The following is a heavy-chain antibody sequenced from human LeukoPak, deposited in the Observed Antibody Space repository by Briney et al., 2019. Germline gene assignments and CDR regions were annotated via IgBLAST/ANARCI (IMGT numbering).Heavy chain of an antibody. CDR3: ARTCGGDCPFYYGVDV. J-gene: IGHJ6*02. CDR2: ISYDGSNK. Sequence: GRSLRLSCAASGFTFSSYGMHWVRQAPGKGLEWVAVISYDGSNKYYADSVKGRFTISRDNAKNSLYLQMNSLRAEDTAVYYCARTCGGDCPFYYGVDVWGQGTTVTVSS. V-gene: IGHV3-30*03. CDR1: GFTFSSYG. D-gene: IGHD2-21*02.